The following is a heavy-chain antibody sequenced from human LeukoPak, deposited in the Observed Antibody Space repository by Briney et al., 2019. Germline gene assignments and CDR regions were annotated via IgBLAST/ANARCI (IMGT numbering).Heavy chain of an antibody. CDR1: GGSISSGSYY. V-gene: IGHV4-61*02. D-gene: IGHD6-19*01. CDR2: VYSSGST. J-gene: IGHJ4*02. Sequence: SETLSLTCTVSGGSISSGSYYWNWIRQPAGKGLEWIGRVYSSGSTNYDPSLKSRVTISVDTSKNQFSLKLTSVTAADTATYYCARETSLMGYASGLGFNYWGQGILVTVSS. CDR3: ARETSLMGYASGLGFNY.